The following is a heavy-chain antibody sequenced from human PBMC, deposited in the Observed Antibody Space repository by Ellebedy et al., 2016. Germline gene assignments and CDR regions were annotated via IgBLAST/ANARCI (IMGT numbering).Heavy chain of an antibody. V-gene: IGHV3-NL1*01. J-gene: IGHJ4*02. Sequence: GGGTFYADSVKGRFTISRDNSKNTLYLQMNSLRAEDTAVYYCAKVGIAALDYWGQGTLVTVSS. CDR3: AKVGIAALDY. CDR2: GGGT. D-gene: IGHD6-6*01.